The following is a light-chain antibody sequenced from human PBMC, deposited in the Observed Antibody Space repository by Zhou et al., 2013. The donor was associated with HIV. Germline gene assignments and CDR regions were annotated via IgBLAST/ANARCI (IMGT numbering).Light chain of an antibody. CDR3: QQYNSYPFT. Sequence: IQLTQSPSSLSASVGDRVTITCRASQGINSYLACYQQRPGKAPKLLIYAASTLQSGVPSRFSGSGSGTDFTLTISSLQPEDFATYYCQQYNSYPFTFGPGTKVDIK. CDR2: AAS. CDR1: QGINSY. V-gene: IGKV1-9*01. J-gene: IGKJ3*01.